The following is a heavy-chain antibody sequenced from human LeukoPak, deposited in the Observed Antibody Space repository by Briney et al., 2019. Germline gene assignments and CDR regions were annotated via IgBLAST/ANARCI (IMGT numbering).Heavy chain of an antibody. CDR3: AKDRHSSSWYYFGY. J-gene: IGHJ4*02. CDR1: GFTFSSYA. Sequence: PGGSLRLSCAASGFTFSSYAMSWVRQAPGKGLEWVSAISGSGGSTYYADSVKGRFTISRDNSKNTLYLQVNSLRAEDTAVYYCAKDRHSSSWYYFGYWGQGTLVTVSS. D-gene: IGHD6-13*01. CDR2: ISGSGGST. V-gene: IGHV3-23*01.